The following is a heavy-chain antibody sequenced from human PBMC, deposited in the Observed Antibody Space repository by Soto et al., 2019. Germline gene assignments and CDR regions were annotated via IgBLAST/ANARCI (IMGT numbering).Heavy chain of an antibody. CDR1: GFTVSSNY. J-gene: IGHJ4*02. CDR3: ARYYYDSSGETYYFDY. V-gene: IGHV3-66*01. Sequence: PGGSPRLSCAASGFTVSSNYMSWVRQAPGKGLEWVSVIYSGGSTYYADSVKGRFTISRDNSKNTLYLQMNSLRAEDTAVYYCARYYYDSSGETYYFDYWGQGTLVTVSS. CDR2: IYSGGST. D-gene: IGHD3-22*01.